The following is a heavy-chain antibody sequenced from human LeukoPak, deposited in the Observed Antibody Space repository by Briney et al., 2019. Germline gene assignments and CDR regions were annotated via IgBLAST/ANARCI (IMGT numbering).Heavy chain of an antibody. V-gene: IGHV4-34*01. CDR3: ARSFNSGWYVDD. J-gene: IGHJ4*02. Sequence: SETLSLTCAVSGGSFSGYYWSWIRQPPGKGLEWIGEINHSGSTNYNPSLKSRVTISVEKSKNHFSLKLTSVTAADTAVYYCARSFNSGWYVDDWGQGTLVTVSS. CDR2: INHSGST. D-gene: IGHD6-19*01. CDR1: GGSFSGYY.